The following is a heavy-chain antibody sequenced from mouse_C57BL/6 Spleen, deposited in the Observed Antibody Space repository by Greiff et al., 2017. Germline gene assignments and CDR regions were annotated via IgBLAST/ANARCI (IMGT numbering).Heavy chain of an antibody. J-gene: IGHJ3*01. CDR2: INPSSGYT. CDR3: ASQTGDWFAY. Sequence: QVQLQQSGAELVKPGASVKLSCKASGYTFTSYWMHWVKQRPGQGLEWIGDINPSSGYTKYNQKFKDKATLTAAKSSSTAYMQLSSLTYEDSAVYYWASQTGDWFAYWGQGTLVTVSA. V-gene: IGHV1-7*01. CDR1: GYTFTSYW.